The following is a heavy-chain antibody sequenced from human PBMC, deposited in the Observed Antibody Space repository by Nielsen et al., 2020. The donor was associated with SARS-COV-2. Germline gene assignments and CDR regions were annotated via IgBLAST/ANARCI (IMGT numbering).Heavy chain of an antibody. CDR3: AIGDTILDY. V-gene: IGHV3-9*01. D-gene: IGHD3-10*01. Sequence: SLKISCAASGFTCDDYAMHWVRQAPGKGLEWVSGISWNSGSIGYADSVKGRFTISRDNAKNSLYLQMNSLRAEDTALYYCAIGDTILDYWGQGTLVTVSS. CDR1: GFTCDDYA. J-gene: IGHJ4*02. CDR2: ISWNSGSI.